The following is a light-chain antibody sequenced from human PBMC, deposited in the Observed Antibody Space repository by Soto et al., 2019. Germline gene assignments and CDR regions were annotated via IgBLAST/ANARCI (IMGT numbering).Light chain of an antibody. CDR2: AAS. V-gene: IGKV1-39*01. Sequence: DIQMTQSPSSLSASVRDRVTITCRASHSISGYLNWYQQKPGKAPKLLIYAASSLQSGVPSRFSGSGSGTDFTLTISSLQPEDFATYYCQQSYSTLPAFGQGTKVEIK. J-gene: IGKJ1*01. CDR3: QQSYSTLPA. CDR1: HSISGY.